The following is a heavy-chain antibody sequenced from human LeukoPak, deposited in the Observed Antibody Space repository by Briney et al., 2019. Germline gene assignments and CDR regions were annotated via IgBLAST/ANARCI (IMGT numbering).Heavy chain of an antibody. V-gene: IGHV1-2*02. J-gene: IGHJ4*02. CDR3: ARFPIIGSSSWPV. D-gene: IGHD6-13*01. CDR2: INPNSGGT. CDR1: GYTFTGYY. Sequence: ASVKVSCKASGYTFTGYYMHWVRQAPGQGLEWMGWINPNSGGTNYAQKFQGRATMTRDTSISTAYMELSRLRSDDTAVYYCARFPIIGSSSWPVWGQGTLVTVSS.